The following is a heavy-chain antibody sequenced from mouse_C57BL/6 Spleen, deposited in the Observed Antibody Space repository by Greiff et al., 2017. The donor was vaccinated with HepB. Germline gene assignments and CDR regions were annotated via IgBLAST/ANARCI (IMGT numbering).Heavy chain of an antibody. CDR2: IDPSDSET. V-gene: IGHV1-52*01. CDR3: ARVPWDYGSSYWYFDV. Sequence: VQLQQPGAELVRPGSSVKLSCKASGYTFTSYWMHWVKQRPIQGLEWIGNIDPSDSETHYNQKFKDKATLTVDKSSSKAYMQLSSLTSEDSAVYYCARVPWDYGSSYWYFDVWGTGTTVTVSS. J-gene: IGHJ1*03. D-gene: IGHD1-1*01. CDR1: GYTFTSYW.